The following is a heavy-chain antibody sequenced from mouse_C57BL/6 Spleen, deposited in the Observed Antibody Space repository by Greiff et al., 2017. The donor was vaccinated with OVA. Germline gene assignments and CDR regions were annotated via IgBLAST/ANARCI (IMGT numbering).Heavy chain of an antibody. CDR2: IDPSDSET. V-gene: IGHV1-52*01. Sequence: VQLQQPGAELVRPGSSVKLSCKASGYTFTSYWMYWVKQRPIQGLEWIGNIDPSDSETHYNQKFKDKATLTVDKSSSTAYMQLSSLTSEDSAVYYCASDNYGSSSYAMDYWGQGTSVTVSS. J-gene: IGHJ4*01. CDR3: ASDNYGSSSYAMDY. CDR1: GYTFTSYW. D-gene: IGHD1-1*01.